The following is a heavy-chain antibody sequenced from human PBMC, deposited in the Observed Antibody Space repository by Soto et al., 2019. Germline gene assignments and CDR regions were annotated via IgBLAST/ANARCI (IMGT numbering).Heavy chain of an antibody. CDR1: GGTLSSYA. CDR3: ARVITKFEGLGYCTNGVCYDHQYNWFDP. J-gene: IGHJ5*02. V-gene: IGHV1-69*13. D-gene: IGHD2-8*01. Sequence: AASVKVSCKASGGTLSSYAISWVRQAPGRGLEWMGGIIPIFGTANYAQKFQGRVTITADESTSTAYMELSSLRSEDTAVYYCARVITKFEGLGYCTNGVCYDHQYNWFDPWGQGTLVTVSS. CDR2: IIPIFGTA.